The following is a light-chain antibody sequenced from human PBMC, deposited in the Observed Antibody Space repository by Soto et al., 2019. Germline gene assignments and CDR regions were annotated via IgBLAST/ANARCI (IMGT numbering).Light chain of an antibody. V-gene: IGKV1-5*03. CDR3: QQHNSHCPIT. J-gene: IGKJ4*01. CDR1: QSINTW. CDR2: KAS. Sequence: DIQMTQSPSTLSASVGDRVTITCRSSQSINTWLAWYQQKPGKAPKLLIYKASSLETGVPSRFSGSGSGTEFTLNNSSLQPDEVATYCCQQHNSHCPITNGGRTKVEIK.